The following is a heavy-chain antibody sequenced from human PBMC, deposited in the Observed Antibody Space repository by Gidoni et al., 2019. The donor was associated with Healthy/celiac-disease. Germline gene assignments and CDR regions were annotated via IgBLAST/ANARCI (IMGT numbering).Heavy chain of an antibody. J-gene: IGHJ4*02. Sequence: EVQLLESGGGLVQPGGSLRLSCAASGFPFSSYAMSWVRQAPGKGLEGVSAISGSGGRTYYADSVKGRFTITRDNSKNTLYLKMNSLRAEDTAVYYCAKGRITGTPFDYWGQGTLVTVSS. V-gene: IGHV3-23*01. D-gene: IGHD1-20*01. CDR1: GFPFSSYA. CDR2: ISGSGGRT. CDR3: AKGRITGTPFDY.